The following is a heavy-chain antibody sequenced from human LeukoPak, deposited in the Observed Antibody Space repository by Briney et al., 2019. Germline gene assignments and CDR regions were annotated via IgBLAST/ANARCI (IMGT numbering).Heavy chain of an antibody. V-gene: IGHV3-23*01. CDR1: GFTSSSSA. CDR2: IGSNGRST. Sequence: PGGSLRLSCTVSGFTSSSSAMNWVRQAPGKGPEWVSMIGSNGRSTYYADAVKGRFTVSRDNSKNTLYLQMNSLRAEDSAVYYCARNLATVIGVEEGDYWGQGTRVTVSS. CDR3: ARNLATVIGVEEGDY. D-gene: IGHD6-19*01. J-gene: IGHJ4*02.